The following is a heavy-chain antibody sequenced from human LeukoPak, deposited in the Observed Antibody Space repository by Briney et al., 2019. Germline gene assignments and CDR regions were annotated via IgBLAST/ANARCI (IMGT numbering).Heavy chain of an antibody. CDR2: IYTSGST. V-gene: IGHV4-4*02. CDR3: ARDPGRSSGWYGRHY. D-gene: IGHD6-19*01. CDR1: GGSISSSNW. J-gene: IGHJ4*02. Sequence: SETLSLTCAVSGGSISSSNWWSWVRQPPGKGLEWIGRIYTSGSTNYNPSLKSRVTMSVDTSKNQFSLKLSSVTAADTAVYYCARDPGRSSGWYGRHYWGQGTLVTVSS.